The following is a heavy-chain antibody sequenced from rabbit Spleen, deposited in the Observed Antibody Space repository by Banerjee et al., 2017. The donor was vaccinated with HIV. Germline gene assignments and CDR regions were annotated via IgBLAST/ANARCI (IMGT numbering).Heavy chain of an antibody. D-gene: IGHD6-1*01. CDR3: ARDVGPYDYIDGVFNL. V-gene: IGHV1S45*01. CDR2: IDPIFGIT. Sequence: QEQLVESGGGLVKPEGSLTLTCKASGFSFSSVHWIYWVRQAPGKGLEWIGYIDPIFGITYFANWAKGRLTVSKTSSTTVTLQMTSLTGADTATYFCARDVGPYDYIDGVFNLWGPGTLVTVS. J-gene: IGHJ4*01. CDR1: GFSFSSVHW.